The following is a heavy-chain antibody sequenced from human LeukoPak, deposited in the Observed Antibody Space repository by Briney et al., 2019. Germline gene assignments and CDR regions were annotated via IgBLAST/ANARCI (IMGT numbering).Heavy chain of an antibody. V-gene: IGHV3-64D*09. CDR1: GFTFSAYA. CDR2: ISNNGGSS. Sequence: GGSLRLSCSASGFTFSAYAMYCVRQAPGKGLEYVSGISNNGGSSFYADSVKGRFTISRDNSKNTLYLQMSSLRAEDTAVYYCVKITSVTGGDCWGQGTRLTVSS. J-gene: IGHJ4*02. CDR3: VKITSVTGGDC. D-gene: IGHD1-1*01.